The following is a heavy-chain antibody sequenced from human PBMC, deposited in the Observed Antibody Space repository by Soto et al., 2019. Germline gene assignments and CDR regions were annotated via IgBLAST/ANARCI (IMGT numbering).Heavy chain of an antibody. Sequence: GGSLRLSCAASGFILRSYGMHWVRQAPGKGLEWVTVISFDGGYESYADSVKGRFTISRDNSKDTVYLQMNSLRVEDTAVYYCAKDHTSYGDYPGMQYYFDSWGQANLVTVSS. CDR1: GFILRSYG. D-gene: IGHD4-17*01. J-gene: IGHJ4*02. CDR3: AKDHTSYGDYPGMQYYFDS. CDR2: ISFDGGYE. V-gene: IGHV3-30*18.